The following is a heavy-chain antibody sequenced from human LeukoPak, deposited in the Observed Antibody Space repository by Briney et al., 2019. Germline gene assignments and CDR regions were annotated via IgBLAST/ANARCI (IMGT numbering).Heavy chain of an antibody. D-gene: IGHD2/OR15-2a*01. CDR1: GDSVSSNSNA. CDR3: VRARPKNPFDC. J-gene: IGHJ4*02. V-gene: IGHV6-1*01. CDR2: TYYRSKWFM. Sequence: SQTLSLTCAISGDSVSSNSNAWNWVRQSPSRGLEWLGRTYYRSKWFMDYAVSVKSRMTVNPDTTKNQFSQQLNSVTPEDTAVYYCVRARPKNPFDCWGQGTVVTVSS.